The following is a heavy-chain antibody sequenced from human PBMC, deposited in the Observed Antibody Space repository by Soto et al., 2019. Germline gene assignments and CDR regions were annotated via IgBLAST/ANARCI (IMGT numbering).Heavy chain of an antibody. CDR3: AKAIYTSPIYFFDS. CDR2: ISGSGSTT. J-gene: IGHJ5*01. Sequence: EVQLLESGGGLVQPGGSLRLSCAASGFTFSNFGMNWVRQAPGKGLEWVSAISGSGSTTYYAESVKGRFTISRDNSKNPLYGQMNTPRAEDKAIYYCAKAIYTSPIYFFDSWGQGTLVTVSS. V-gene: IGHV3-23*01. D-gene: IGHD2-2*01. CDR1: GFTFSNFG.